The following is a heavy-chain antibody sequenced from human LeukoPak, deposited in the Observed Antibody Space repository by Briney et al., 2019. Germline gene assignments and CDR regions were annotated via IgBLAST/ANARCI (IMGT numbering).Heavy chain of an antibody. CDR1: GSTFRNFA. CDR3: AKERITMVRGALDY. J-gene: IGHJ4*02. V-gene: IGHV3-9*01. Sequence: GGSLRLSCSASGSTFRNFAISWVRQAPGKGLEWVSGISWNSGSIGYADSVKGRFTISRDNAKNSLYLQMNSLRAEDTALYYCAKERITMVRGALDYWGQGTLVTVSS. CDR2: ISWNSGSI. D-gene: IGHD3-10*01.